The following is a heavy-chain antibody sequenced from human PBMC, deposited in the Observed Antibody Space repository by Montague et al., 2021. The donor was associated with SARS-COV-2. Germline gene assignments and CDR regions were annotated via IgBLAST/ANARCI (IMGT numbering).Heavy chain of an antibody. CDR3: ASHFVWQPLST. J-gene: IGHJ4*02. D-gene: IGHD6-13*01. CDR2: SRQWGGK. CDR1: VDSVIVEHW. Sequence: SETLSLTCAVSVDSVIVEHWRRSEEHTSEIQPPKVVVSRQWGGKNNNPSLRSRVSIFLDNSKNPFSLILTSVTAADTAMYYCASHFVWQPLSTWGQGTLVSVSS. V-gene: IGHV4-4*02.